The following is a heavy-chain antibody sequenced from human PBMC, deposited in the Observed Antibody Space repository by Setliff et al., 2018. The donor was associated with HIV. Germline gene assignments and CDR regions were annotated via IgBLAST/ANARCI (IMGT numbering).Heavy chain of an antibody. D-gene: IGHD2-15*01. Sequence: PSETLSLTCNVSGGSISSGGYYWSWIRQPAGKGLEWIGHIYTSGSTYYNPSLKSLVTISVDTSKNQFSLKLSSVTAADTAVYYCARARGGCSGGSCPAHHYYYYMDVWGKGTTVTVSS. CDR1: GGSISSGGYY. CDR2: IYTSGST. J-gene: IGHJ6*03. CDR3: ARARGGCSGGSCPAHHYYYYMDV. V-gene: IGHV4-61*09.